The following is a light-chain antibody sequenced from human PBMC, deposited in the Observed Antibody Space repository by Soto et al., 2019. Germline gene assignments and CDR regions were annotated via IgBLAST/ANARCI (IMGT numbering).Light chain of an antibody. CDR1: QSVSSN. CDR3: QQYNTCPRT. CDR2: GAS. Sequence: EIVMTQSPATLSVSPGERATLSCRASQSVSSNLAWYQQKPGQAPRLLIYGASTRATAITARFSGSGSGTEFTLPISRLQSEDFAVYYCQQYNTCPRTFGQGTKVEIK. V-gene: IGKV3-15*01. J-gene: IGKJ1*01.